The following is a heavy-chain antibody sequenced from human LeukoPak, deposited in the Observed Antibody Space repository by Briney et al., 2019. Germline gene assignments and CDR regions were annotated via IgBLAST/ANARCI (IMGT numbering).Heavy chain of an antibody. Sequence: PGGSLRLSCAAAGFTFSNYAIFWVRQAPGKGLEWVSFIWYDGSNEYYIDSVKGRFTISRDNSKNTLYLQMSSLRADDTAVYYCAKATTSSSWNYFDHWGQGSLVTVSS. CDR2: IWYDGSNE. D-gene: IGHD3-22*01. V-gene: IGHV3-30*02. CDR1: GFTFSNYA. J-gene: IGHJ4*02. CDR3: AKATTSSSWNYFDH.